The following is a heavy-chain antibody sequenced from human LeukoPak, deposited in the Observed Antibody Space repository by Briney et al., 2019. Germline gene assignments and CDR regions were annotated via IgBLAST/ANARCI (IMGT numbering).Heavy chain of an antibody. D-gene: IGHD3-3*01. Sequence: PSETLSLTCTVSGGSISSGGYYWSWIRQHPGKGLEWIGYIYYSGSTYYNPSLKSRVTISVDTSKNQFSLKLSSVTAADTAVYYCARTKYYDFWSGYAFDIWGQGTMVTVPS. J-gene: IGHJ3*02. V-gene: IGHV4-31*03. CDR2: IYYSGST. CDR1: GGSISSGGYY. CDR3: ARTKYYDFWSGYAFDI.